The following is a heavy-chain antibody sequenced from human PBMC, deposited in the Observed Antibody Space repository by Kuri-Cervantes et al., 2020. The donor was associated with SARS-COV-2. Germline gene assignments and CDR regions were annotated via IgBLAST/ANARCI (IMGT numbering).Heavy chain of an antibody. V-gene: IGHV1-2*02. CDR3: ARDVCSGGSCYHYYMDV. Sequence: ASVKVSCKASGYTFTGYYMHWVRQAPGRGLEWMGWINPKSGGTNYAQKFQGRVTMTRDTSISTAYMELSRLRSDDTAVYYCARDVCSGGSCYHYYMDVWGKGTTVTVSS. D-gene: IGHD2-15*01. CDR2: INPKSGGT. J-gene: IGHJ6*03. CDR1: GYTFTGYY.